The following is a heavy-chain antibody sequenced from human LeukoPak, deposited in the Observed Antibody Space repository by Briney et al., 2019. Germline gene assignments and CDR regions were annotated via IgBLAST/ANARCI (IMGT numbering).Heavy chain of an antibody. CDR3: ASGSYSSGWYSTGYYYYGMDV. D-gene: IGHD6-19*01. J-gene: IGHJ6*04. Sequence: SLKGSCKASGDTFSSYAISWVRQAPVQGLEWIGGIIPISGTANYAQKFQGRVTITADKSTSTAYMELSSLRSEDTAVYYCASGSYSSGWYSTGYYYYGMDVWGKGTTVTVSS. CDR2: IIPISGTA. CDR1: GDTFSSYA. V-gene: IGHV1-69*06.